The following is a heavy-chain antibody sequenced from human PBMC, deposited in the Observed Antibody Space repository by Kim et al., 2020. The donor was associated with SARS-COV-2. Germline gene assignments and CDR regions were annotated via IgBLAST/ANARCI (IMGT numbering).Heavy chain of an antibody. CDR2: IYSRGST. CDR1: GGSISSYY. V-gene: IGHV4-59*08. D-gene: IGHD6-19*01. Sequence: SETLSLTCTVSGGSISSYYWSWIRQPPGKGLEWIAYIYSRGSTNYNPSLKSRVTISVDTSKNQFSLILSSVTATDTAVYYCARRRVPVAGTSYFDYWGQGTVVTVSS. J-gene: IGHJ4*02. CDR3: ARRRVPVAGTSYFDY.